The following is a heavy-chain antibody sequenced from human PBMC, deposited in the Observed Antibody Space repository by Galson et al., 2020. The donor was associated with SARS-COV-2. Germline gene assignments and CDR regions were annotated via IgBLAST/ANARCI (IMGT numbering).Heavy chain of an antibody. CDR1: GFTFYDYA. Sequence: GGSLSLSCAASGFTFYDYAMHWVRQAPGKGLEWVSGISWNSGSVGYADSVKGRFTISRDNAKNSLYLQMNSLGPEDTALYYCAKSVAENLAVAATWGQGTLVTVSS. D-gene: IGHD6-19*01. V-gene: IGHV3-9*01. J-gene: IGHJ4*02. CDR2: ISWNSGSV. CDR3: AKSVAENLAVAAT.